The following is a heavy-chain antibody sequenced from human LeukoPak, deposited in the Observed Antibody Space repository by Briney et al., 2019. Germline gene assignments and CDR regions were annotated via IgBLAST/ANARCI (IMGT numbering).Heavy chain of an antibody. Sequence: SGGSLRLSCAASGFTFSSHAMSWVRQAPGKGLEWVSAISGSGGSTYYADSVKGRFTVSRDNSKNTLYLQMNSLRAEDTAVYYCAKEETMSTVTTYCDYWGQGTLVTVSS. CDR3: AKEETMSTVTTYCDY. CDR2: ISGSGGST. CDR1: GFTFSSHA. V-gene: IGHV3-23*01. D-gene: IGHD4-17*01. J-gene: IGHJ4*02.